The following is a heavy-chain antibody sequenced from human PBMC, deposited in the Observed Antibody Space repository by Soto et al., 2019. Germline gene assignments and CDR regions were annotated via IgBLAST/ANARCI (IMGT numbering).Heavy chain of an antibody. CDR2: ISPRGSA. J-gene: IGHJ4*02. CDR1: GGPITGSR. CDR3: ASSDIMGFEVAGDIDN. V-gene: IGHV4-4*07. D-gene: IGHD3-3*01. Sequence: QVQLQESGPGLVKPPETLSLTCSVSGGPITGSRWSWIRQPVGKGLEWIGRISPRGSAIYDPSLKSRVTMSVDTSKNQFCLKVKSLTAADTAVYYCASSDIMGFEVAGDIDNWGQGILVTVSS.